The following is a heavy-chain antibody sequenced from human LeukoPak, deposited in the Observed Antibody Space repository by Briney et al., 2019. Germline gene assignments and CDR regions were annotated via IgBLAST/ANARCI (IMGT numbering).Heavy chain of an antibody. V-gene: IGHV4-31*02. Sequence: SQRLSLTRTVSAASMGRGGYYGSWIRQHPRKGLEWIGYIYYSGSTYYNPSLKSRVTISVDTSKNQFSLKLSSVTAADTAVYYCASKCSSTSCYHFDYWSQGTLVTVSS. CDR1: AASMGRGGYY. J-gene: IGHJ4*02. CDR2: IYYSGST. D-gene: IGHD2-2*01. CDR3: ASKCSSTSCYHFDY.